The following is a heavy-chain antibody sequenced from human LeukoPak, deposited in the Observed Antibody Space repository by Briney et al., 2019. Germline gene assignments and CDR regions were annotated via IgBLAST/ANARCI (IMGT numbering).Heavy chain of an antibody. D-gene: IGHD6-6*01. Sequence: PSETLFLTCAVYGGSFSGYYWGWIRQPPGKGLEWIGEINNSGRPNYNPSLQSRVTISVDTSKNQFCLKLSSVTAADTAVYYCARTPRPLFDYWGQGTLVTVSS. CDR2: INNSGRP. J-gene: IGHJ4*02. V-gene: IGHV4-34*01. CDR1: GGSFSGYY. CDR3: ARTPRPLFDY.